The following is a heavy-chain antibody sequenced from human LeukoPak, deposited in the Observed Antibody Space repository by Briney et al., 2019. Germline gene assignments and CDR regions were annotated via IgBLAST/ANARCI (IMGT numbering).Heavy chain of an antibody. Sequence: PSETLSLTCTVFRGSISGGDYYSGWIRQHPGNGLGWIGYISYSGSTYYNPSLQSRITISVDTSKTQFSLKLTSVTAADTAVYYCARDLGYGRGFDYWGQGSLVTVSS. CDR3: ARDLGYGRGFDY. J-gene: IGHJ4*02. V-gene: IGHV4-31*03. CDR2: ISYSGST. D-gene: IGHD5-18*01. CDR1: RGSISGGDYY.